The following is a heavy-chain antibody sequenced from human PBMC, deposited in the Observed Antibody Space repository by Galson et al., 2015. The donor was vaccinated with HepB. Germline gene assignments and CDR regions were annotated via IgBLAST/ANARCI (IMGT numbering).Heavy chain of an antibody. Sequence: SVKVSCKASGYTFTGYYMHWVRQAPGQGLEWMGRINPNSGGTNYAQKFQGRVTMTRDTSISTAYMELSRLRSDDTAVYYCARDLTMVQGVIITWGAPFLFDPWCQGTLVTVSS. V-gene: IGHV1-2*06. J-gene: IGHJ5*02. D-gene: IGHD3-10*01. CDR3: ARDLTMVQGVIITWGAPFLFDP. CDR1: GYTFTGYY. CDR2: INPNSGGT.